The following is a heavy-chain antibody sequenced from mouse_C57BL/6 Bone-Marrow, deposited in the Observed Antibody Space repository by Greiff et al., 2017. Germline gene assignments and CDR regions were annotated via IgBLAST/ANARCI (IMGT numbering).Heavy chain of an antibody. Sequence: QVTLKESGPGILQPSQTLSLTCSFSGFSLSTFGMGVGWLRQPSGQGLVWLAHIWWGDDKYYNPALKSRLTISKDTSKNQVFLKISNVDTADTATYSCARIDSNYVDYWGQGTTLTVSS. V-gene: IGHV8-8*01. D-gene: IGHD2-5*01. J-gene: IGHJ2*01. CDR3: ARIDSNYVDY. CDR2: IWWGDDK. CDR1: GFSLSTFGMG.